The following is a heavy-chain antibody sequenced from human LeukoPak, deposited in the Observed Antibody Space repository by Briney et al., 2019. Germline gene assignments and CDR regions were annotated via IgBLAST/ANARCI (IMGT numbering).Heavy chain of an antibody. V-gene: IGHV3-48*01. Sequence: PGGSLRLSCAASGFTFSSYSMNWVRQAPGKGLEWVSYISSSSSTIYYADSVKGRFTISRDNAKNSLYLQMNSLRAEDTAVYYCARDGDIVVVPVPNWFDPWGQGTLVTVSS. CDR2: ISSSSSTI. J-gene: IGHJ5*02. CDR3: ARDGDIVVVPVPNWFDP. D-gene: IGHD2-2*01. CDR1: GFTFSSYS.